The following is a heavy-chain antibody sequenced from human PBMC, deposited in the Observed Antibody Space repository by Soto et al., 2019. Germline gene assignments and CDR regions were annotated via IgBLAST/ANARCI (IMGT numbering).Heavy chain of an antibody. J-gene: IGHJ6*02. CDR1: GFTFSSYA. Sequence: GGSLRLSCAASGFTFSSYAMHWVRQAPGKGLEWVAVISYDGSNKYYADSMKGRFTISRDNSKNTLYLQMNSLRAEDTAVYYCARAHSGWYWDYYYGMEVWGQGTTVTVSS. CDR3: ARAHSGWYWDYYYGMEV. V-gene: IGHV3-30-3*01. CDR2: ISYDGSNK. D-gene: IGHD6-19*01.